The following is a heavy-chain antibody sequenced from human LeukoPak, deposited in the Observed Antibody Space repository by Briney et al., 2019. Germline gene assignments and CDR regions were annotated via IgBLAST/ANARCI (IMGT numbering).Heavy chain of an antibody. J-gene: IGHJ4*02. CDR3: ARVPYSGHEGYYFDS. V-gene: IGHV3-30-3*01. CDR2: ISYDGSNK. Sequence: SGGSLRLSCAASGFTFSSYAMHWVRQAPGKGLEWVAVISYDGSNKYYADSMKGRFTISRDNSKNTLYLQMTSLRAEDTAVCYCARVPYSGHEGYYFDSWGQGTLVTVSS. D-gene: IGHD5-12*01. CDR1: GFTFSSYA.